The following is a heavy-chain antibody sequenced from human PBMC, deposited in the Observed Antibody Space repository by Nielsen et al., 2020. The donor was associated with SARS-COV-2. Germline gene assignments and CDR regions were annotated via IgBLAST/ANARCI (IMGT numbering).Heavy chain of an antibody. CDR2: INPSGGST. CDR3: AREHFVGGLGIVVVISTILDY. D-gene: IGHD3-22*01. J-gene: IGHJ4*02. CDR1: GYTFTSYY. V-gene: IGHV1-46*01. Sequence: ASVKVSCKASGYTFTSYYMHWVRQAPGQGLEWMGIINPSGGSTSYAQKFQGRVTMTRDTSTSTVYMALSSLRSEDTAVYYCAREHFVGGLGIVVVISTILDYWGQGTLVTVSS.